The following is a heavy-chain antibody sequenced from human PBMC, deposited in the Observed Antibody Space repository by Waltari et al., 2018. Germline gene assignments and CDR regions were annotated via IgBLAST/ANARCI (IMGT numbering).Heavy chain of an antibody. CDR1: GYSISSGYY. D-gene: IGHD2-15*01. J-gene: IGHJ4*02. V-gene: IGHV4-38-2*01. Sequence: QVQLQESGPGLVKPSETLSLTCAVSGYSISSGYYWGWIRQPPGKGLEWIGSIYHSGSTYYNPSLKSRVTISVDTSKNQFSLKLSSVTAADTAVYYCARLRDIDHYDYWGQGTLVTVSS. CDR2: IYHSGST. CDR3: ARLRDIDHYDY.